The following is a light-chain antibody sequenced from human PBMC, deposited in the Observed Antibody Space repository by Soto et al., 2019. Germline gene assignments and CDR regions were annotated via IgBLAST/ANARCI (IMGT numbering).Light chain of an antibody. CDR1: SSDVGGYNY. V-gene: IGLV2-14*01. Sequence: QSVLTQPASVSGSPGQSITISCTGTSSDVGGYNYVSWYQQHPGKAPKLMIYDVSNRPSGVSNRFSGSKSGNTASLTISGLQAEDEADYYCISYTSSSTLVLFGGGTQLTVL. CDR3: ISYTSSSTLVL. CDR2: DVS. J-gene: IGLJ2*01.